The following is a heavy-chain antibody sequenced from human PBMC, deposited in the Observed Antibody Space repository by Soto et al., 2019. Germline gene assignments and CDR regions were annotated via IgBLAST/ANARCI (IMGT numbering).Heavy chain of an antibody. J-gene: IGHJ6*02. D-gene: IGHD3-3*01. CDR1: GYTFTSYY. CDR3: ASWYAYYDFWSGSPYGMDV. CDR2: INPSGGST. Sequence: ASVKVSCKASGYTFTSYYMHWVRHAPGQGLEWMGIINPSGGSTSYAQKFQGRVTMTRDTSTSTVYMELSSLRPEDTAVYYCASWYAYYDFWSGSPYGMDVWGQWTTVTVYS. V-gene: IGHV1-46*01.